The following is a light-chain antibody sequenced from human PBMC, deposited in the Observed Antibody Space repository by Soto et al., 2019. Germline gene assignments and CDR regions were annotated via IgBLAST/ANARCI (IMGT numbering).Light chain of an antibody. CDR3: AAWDDSLNGLVV. J-gene: IGLJ2*01. CDR2: NNN. CDR1: NSNIGSNT. V-gene: IGLV1-44*01. Sequence: QSVLTQPPSASGTPGQRVTISCSGSNSNIGSNTVNWYQQVPGTAPKLLIYNNNQRPSGVPDRFSGSKSGTSASLAISGLQSADAADYYCAAWDDSLNGLVVFGGGTKLTVL.